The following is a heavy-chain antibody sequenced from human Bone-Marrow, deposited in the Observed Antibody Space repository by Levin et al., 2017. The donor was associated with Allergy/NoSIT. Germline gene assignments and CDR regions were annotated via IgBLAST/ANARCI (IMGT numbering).Heavy chain of an antibody. CDR2: ISFDANNQ. D-gene: IGHD3-16*01. V-gene: IGHV3-30*18. CDR1: GFTFSISG. CDR3: SKDFPPPSVYYDYRGYSDAFDI. Sequence: GGSLRLSCAASGFTFSISGMHWVRQSPGKGLEWVAVISFDANNQYYADSVKGRFTISRDNSNDTLFLQMNGLRPEDTALYYCSKDFPPPSVYYDYRGYSDAFDIWGQGTRVTVST. J-gene: IGHJ3*02.